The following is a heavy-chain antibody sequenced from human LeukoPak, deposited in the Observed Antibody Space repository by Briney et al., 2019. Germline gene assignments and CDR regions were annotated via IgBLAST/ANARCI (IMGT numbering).Heavy chain of an antibody. CDR1: GFTVSSNY. D-gene: IGHD1-26*01. CDR3: AKDPIFSGSYGVFDS. CDR2: IIDSGNSL. Sequence: GGSLRLSCAASGFTVSSNYMSWVRRAPGKGLEWVSTIIDSGNSLYYADSVEGRFTISRDNSKNTLYLQMNSLRAGDTAVYYCAKDPIFSGSYGVFDSWGQGTLVTVSS. J-gene: IGHJ4*02. V-gene: IGHV3-23*01.